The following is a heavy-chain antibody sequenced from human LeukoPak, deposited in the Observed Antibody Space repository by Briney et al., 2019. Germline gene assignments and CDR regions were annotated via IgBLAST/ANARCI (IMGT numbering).Heavy chain of an antibody. Sequence: NPSETLSLTCAVYGGSFSGYYWSWIRQPPGKGLEWIGSIYYSGSTYYNPSLKSRVTISVDTSKNQFSLKLSSVTAADTAVYYCARHYGPWGQGTLVTVSS. CDR1: GGSFSGYY. J-gene: IGHJ5*02. CDR2: IYYSGST. CDR3: ARHYGP. V-gene: IGHV4-34*01. D-gene: IGHD3-16*01.